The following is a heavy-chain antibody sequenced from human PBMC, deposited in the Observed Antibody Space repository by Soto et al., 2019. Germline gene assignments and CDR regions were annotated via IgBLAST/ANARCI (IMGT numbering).Heavy chain of an antibody. CDR1: VGSFSGYY. CDR2: INHSGST. CDR3: ARGKVVGMVYYYYYGMDV. Sequence: PSETLSLTCAVYVGSFSGYYWSWIRQPPGKGLEWIGEINHSGSTNYNPSLKSRVTISVDTSKNQFSLKLSSVTAADTAVYYCARGKVVGMVYYYYYGMDVWGQGTTVTVSS. J-gene: IGHJ6*02. V-gene: IGHV4-34*01. D-gene: IGHD2-8*01.